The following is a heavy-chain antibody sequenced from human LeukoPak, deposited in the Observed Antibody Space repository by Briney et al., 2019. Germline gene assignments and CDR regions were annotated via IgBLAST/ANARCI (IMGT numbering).Heavy chain of an antibody. CDR2: ISGSGGST. Sequence: GGSLRLSCAASGFTFSSYAMSWVRQAPGKGLEWVSAISGSGGSTYYADSVKGRFTISRDNSKNTLYLQMNSLRAEDTAVYYCAKALMVRGVTNWFDPWGQGILVTVSS. D-gene: IGHD3-10*01. CDR1: GFTFSSYA. CDR3: AKALMVRGVTNWFDP. J-gene: IGHJ5*02. V-gene: IGHV3-23*01.